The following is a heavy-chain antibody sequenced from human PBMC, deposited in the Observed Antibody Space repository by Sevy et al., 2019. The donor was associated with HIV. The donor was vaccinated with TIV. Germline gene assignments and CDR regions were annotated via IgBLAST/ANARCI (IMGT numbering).Heavy chain of an antibody. J-gene: IGHJ6*02. V-gene: IGHV3-9*03. CDR2: ISWNSGSI. Sequence: GGCLRLSCAASGFSFHEYAMHWVRQAPGKGLEWIAGISWNSGSIGYADSVKGRFTISRDNARQSIHLQMNSLTADDMALYYCAKDLNRGSDSLNCHSYYFYYYGLDVWGQGTTVTVSS. CDR1: GFSFHEYA. CDR3: AKDLNRGSDSLNCHSYYFYYYGLDV. D-gene: IGHD2-21*02.